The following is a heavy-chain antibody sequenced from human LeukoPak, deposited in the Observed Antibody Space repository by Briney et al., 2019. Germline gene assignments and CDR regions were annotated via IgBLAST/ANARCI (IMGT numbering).Heavy chain of an antibody. V-gene: IGHV4-59*08. D-gene: IGHD5-12*01. CDR3: ARQPGGYSGPFDY. CDR1: GGSISSYY. Sequence: KPSETLSLTCTVSGGSISSYYWSWIRQPPGKGLEWIGYIYYSGSTNYNPSLKSRVTMSVDTSKNQFSLKLSSVTAADTAVYYCARQPGGYSGPFDYWGQGTLVTVSS. CDR2: IYYSGST. J-gene: IGHJ4*02.